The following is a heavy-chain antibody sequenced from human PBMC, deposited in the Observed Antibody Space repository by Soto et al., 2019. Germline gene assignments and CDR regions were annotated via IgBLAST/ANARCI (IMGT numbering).Heavy chain of an antibody. J-gene: IGHJ3*02. V-gene: IGHV4-31*03. CDR2: IYYSEST. Sequence: QVQLQESGPGLVKPSQTLSLTCTVSGGSISSGGYYWSWIRQHPGKGLEWIWYIYYSESTYYNPSLKSRFTRSVDTSKNPFSLKVSSVTAADTAVYYCAGRPAPTQYAFDIWGQGTMVTVSS. CDR3: AGRPAPTQYAFDI. CDR1: GGSISSGGYY.